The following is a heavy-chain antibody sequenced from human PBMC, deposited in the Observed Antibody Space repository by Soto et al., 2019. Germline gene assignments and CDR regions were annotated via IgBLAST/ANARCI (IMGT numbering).Heavy chain of an antibody. V-gene: IGHV4-28*01. CDR1: GYSISSSNW. CDR2: IYYSGST. J-gene: IGHJ4*02. CDR3: SRSPDYYDSSGYAHFDY. D-gene: IGHD3-22*01. Sequence: SETLSLTCAVSGYSISSSNWWGWIRQPPGKGLEWIGYIYYSGSTYYDPSLKSRVTMSVDTSKNQFSLKLSSVTAVDTAVYYCSRSPDYYDSSGYAHFDYWGKGTLVTVSX.